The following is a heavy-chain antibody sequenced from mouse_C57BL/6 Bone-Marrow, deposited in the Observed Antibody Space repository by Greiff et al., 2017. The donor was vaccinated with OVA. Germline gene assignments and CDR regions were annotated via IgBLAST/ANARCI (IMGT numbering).Heavy chain of an antibody. D-gene: IGHD2-5*01. CDR3: ARDHYSNYDWFAY. Sequence: EVQGVESGGGLVKPGGSLKLSCAASGFTFSSYAMSWVRQTPEKRLEWVATISDGGSYTYYPDNVKGRFTISRDNAKNNLYLQMSHLKSEDTAMYYCARDHYSNYDWFAYWGQGTLVTVSA. J-gene: IGHJ3*01. CDR2: ISDGGSYT. V-gene: IGHV5-4*01. CDR1: GFTFSSYA.